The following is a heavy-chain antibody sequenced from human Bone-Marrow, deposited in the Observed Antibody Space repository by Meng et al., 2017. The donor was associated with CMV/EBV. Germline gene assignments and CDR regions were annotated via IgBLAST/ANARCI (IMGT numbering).Heavy chain of an antibody. J-gene: IGHJ5*02. CDR2: INHSGST. Sequence: SETLSLTCAVYGGSFSGYYWSWIRQPPGKGLEWIGEINHSGSTNYNPSLKSRVTISVDTSKNQFSLKLSSVTAADTAVYYCARHEIGGGTMVRGVITWFDPWGQGTRVTVSS. CDR3: ARHEIGGGTMVRGVITWFDP. CDR1: GGSFSGYY. V-gene: IGHV4-34*01. D-gene: IGHD3-10*01.